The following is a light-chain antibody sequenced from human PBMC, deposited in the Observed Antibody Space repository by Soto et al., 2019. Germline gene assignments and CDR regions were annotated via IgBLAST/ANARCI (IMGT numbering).Light chain of an antibody. Sequence: DIQMTQSPSTLSASVGDRVTITCRASQSISNWLAWYQQKPGKAPKLLIYKASSLESGVPSRFSGSASGTQFTLTISSLQPDDFATYYCQQYNNYMYTFGQGTKLEIK. V-gene: IGKV1-5*03. CDR2: KAS. CDR1: QSISNW. CDR3: QQYNNYMYT. J-gene: IGKJ2*01.